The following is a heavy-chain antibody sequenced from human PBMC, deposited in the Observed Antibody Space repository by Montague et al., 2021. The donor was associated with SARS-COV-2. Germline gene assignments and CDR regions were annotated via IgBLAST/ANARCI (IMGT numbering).Heavy chain of an antibody. CDR2: IHYSGST. Sequence: SETLSLTCTVSGGSISSYYWSWIRQPPGKGLEWIAYIHYSGSTNFNPSLMSRVTISVDTSKNQFSLKLSSVTAADTAVYYCARVVYCRRSGWSTPYYMDVWGQGTTVTVSS. CDR3: ARVVYCRRSGWSTPYYMDV. CDR1: GGSISSYY. V-gene: IGHV4-59*01. D-gene: IGHD2-15*01. J-gene: IGHJ6*03.